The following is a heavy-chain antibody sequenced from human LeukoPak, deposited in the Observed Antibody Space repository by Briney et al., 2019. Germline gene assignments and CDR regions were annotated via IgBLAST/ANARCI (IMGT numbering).Heavy chain of an antibody. CDR2: ISSSSSYI. Sequence: GGSLRLSCAASGFTFSSYSMNWVRQAPGKGLEWVSSISSSSSYIYYADSVKGRFTISRDNAKNSLYLQMNSLRAEDTAVYYCAKLRSSGYTYGYFDYWGQGTLVTVSS. V-gene: IGHV3-21*04. J-gene: IGHJ4*02. CDR3: AKLRSSGYTYGYFDY. CDR1: GFTFSSYS. D-gene: IGHD5-18*01.